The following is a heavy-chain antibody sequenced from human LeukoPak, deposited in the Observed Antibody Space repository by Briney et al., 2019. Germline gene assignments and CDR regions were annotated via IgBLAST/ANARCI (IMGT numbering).Heavy chain of an antibody. D-gene: IGHD4-23*01. J-gene: IGHJ5*02. CDR3: ARDPTTVITGT. Sequence: ASVRVSCKASGYTFTGYYLHWVRQAPGQGLEWMGWINPNSGGTNYAQKFQGRVTMTRDTSISTAYMELSRLRYDDTAVYYCARDPTTVITGTWGQGTLVTVSS. CDR2: INPNSGGT. V-gene: IGHV1-2*02. CDR1: GYTFTGYY.